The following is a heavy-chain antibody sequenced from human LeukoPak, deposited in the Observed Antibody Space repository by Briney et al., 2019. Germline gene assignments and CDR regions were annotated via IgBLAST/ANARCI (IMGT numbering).Heavy chain of an antibody. CDR2: FDPEDVET. CDR1: GNTXTDXS. D-gene: IGHD2/OR15-2a*01. V-gene: IGHV1-24*01. J-gene: IGHJ4*02. CDR3: ATDFYRGRQFDY. Sequence: GASVKVSCKVSGNTXTDXSMNWVRXXXGXGLEWMGGFDPEDVETIYAQKFQGRVTMTXDTSTATAYMELSSLRPDDTAVXXCATDFYRGRQFDYWGQGTLVTVSS.